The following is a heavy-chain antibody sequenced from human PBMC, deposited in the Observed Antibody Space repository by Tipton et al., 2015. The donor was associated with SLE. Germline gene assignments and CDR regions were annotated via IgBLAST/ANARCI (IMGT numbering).Heavy chain of an antibody. CDR1: GFIFSDHY. V-gene: IGHV3-72*01. Sequence: GSLRLSCTGSGFIFSDHYMDWVRQTPGKGLEWVGRTINKGNAAEYAASVKGRFIISRDDSKNSLYLQMNTLETGDTAVYYCARTAQSAFDMWGRGTMVTVSS. J-gene: IGHJ3*02. CDR3: ARTAQSAFDM. D-gene: IGHD5-18*01. CDR2: TINKGNAA.